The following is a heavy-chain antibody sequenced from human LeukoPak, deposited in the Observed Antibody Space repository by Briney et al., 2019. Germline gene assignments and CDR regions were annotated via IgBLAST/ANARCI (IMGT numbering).Heavy chain of an antibody. D-gene: IGHD3-9*01. CDR2: IYSDNT. Sequence: GGSLRLSCTVSGFTVSSNSMSLVRQAPGKGLEWVSFIYSDNTHYSDSVKGRFTISRDNAKNSLYLQMNSLRAEDTAVYYCAKDRGNILTGYYLDYWGQGTLVTVSS. V-gene: IGHV3-53*01. CDR1: GFTVSSNS. J-gene: IGHJ4*02. CDR3: AKDRGNILTGYYLDY.